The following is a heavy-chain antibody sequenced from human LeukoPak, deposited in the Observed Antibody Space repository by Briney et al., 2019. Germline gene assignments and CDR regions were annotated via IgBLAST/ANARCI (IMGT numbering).Heavy chain of an antibody. V-gene: IGHV3-74*01. Sequence: GGSLRLSCAASGFTFSRYWMHWVRQAPGKGLAWVSRINIDGSSTIYADSVKGRFTISRDNAKNTLYLQMNSLRAEDTAVYYCARQQYCSGGSCFPVDYWGQGTLVTVSS. J-gene: IGHJ4*02. D-gene: IGHD2-15*01. CDR1: GFTFSRYW. CDR3: ARQQYCSGGSCFPVDY. CDR2: INIDGSST.